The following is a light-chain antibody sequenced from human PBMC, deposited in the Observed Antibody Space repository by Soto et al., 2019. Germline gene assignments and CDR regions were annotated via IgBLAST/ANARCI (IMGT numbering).Light chain of an antibody. CDR2: DAS. CDR1: QSINNY. Sequence: IPLTQAPSSLSASVGDRVTITCRASQSINNYLNWYQQKPGAAPALLIYDASTLESGVPSRFSGSRSGADFTLTISSMQNEDLDNYYCQNFRSSEISCGGGTTGDIK. CDR3: QNFRSSEIS. J-gene: IGKJ4*01. V-gene: IGKV1-13*02.